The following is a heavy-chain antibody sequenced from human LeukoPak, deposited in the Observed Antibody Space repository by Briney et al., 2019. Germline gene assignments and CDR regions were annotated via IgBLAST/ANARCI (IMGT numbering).Heavy chain of an antibody. CDR1: GFTFSSYW. J-gene: IGHJ4*02. V-gene: IGHV3-74*01. CDR3: ARGAPRMFDFDWLQGNY. D-gene: IGHD3-9*01. Sequence: GGSLRLSCAASGFTFSSYWMHWVRQAPGKGLVWVSRINSDGSSTSYADSVKGRFTISRDNAKNTLYLQMNSLRAEDTAVYYCARGAPRMFDFDWLQGNYWGQGTLVTVSS. CDR2: INSDGSST.